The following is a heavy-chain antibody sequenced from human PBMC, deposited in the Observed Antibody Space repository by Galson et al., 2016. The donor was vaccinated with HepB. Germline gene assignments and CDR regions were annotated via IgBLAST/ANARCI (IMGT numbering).Heavy chain of an antibody. CDR2: IYSSENT. CDR3: ARTATRLYFDY. Sequence: SETLSLTCAVSGDSISSSRYYWGWIRQPPGKGLEWIGNIYSSENTFYNPSLQSRVTISVDTSKNQFSLRLSSVTAAATAVYYCARTATRLYFDYWGQGTLVTVSS. CDR1: GDSISSSRYY. D-gene: IGHD1-1*01. V-gene: IGHV4-39*01. J-gene: IGHJ4*01.